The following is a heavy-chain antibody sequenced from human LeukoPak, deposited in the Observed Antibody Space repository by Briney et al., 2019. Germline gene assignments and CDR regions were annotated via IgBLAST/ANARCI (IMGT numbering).Heavy chain of an antibody. CDR3: ARQVHGFLEWLLSYMDV. CDR1: GGSISSSSYY. D-gene: IGHD3-3*01. CDR2: IYYSGST. Sequence: SETLSLTFTVSGGSISSSSYYWGWIRQPPGKGLEWIGSIYYSGSTYYNPSPKSRVTISVDTSKNQFSLKLSSVTAADTAVYYCARQVHGFLEWLLSYMDVWGKGTTVTVSS. V-gene: IGHV4-39*01. J-gene: IGHJ6*03.